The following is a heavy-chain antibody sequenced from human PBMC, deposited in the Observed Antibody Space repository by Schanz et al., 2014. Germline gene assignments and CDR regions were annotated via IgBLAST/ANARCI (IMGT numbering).Heavy chain of an antibody. V-gene: IGHV3-21*01. CDR1: GFTISSYS. D-gene: IGHD3-9*01. CDR3: ARDSRPNYDFLTAYYSIDY. Sequence: EGQLAESGGGLVQPGGSLRLSCAASGFTISSYSMNWVRQAPGKGLEWVSSISSSGSYIYYADSVKGRFTISRDNAKNTLYLQMNSLRAEDTAVYYCARDSRPNYDFLTAYYSIDYWGQGTLVTGSS. J-gene: IGHJ4*02. CDR2: ISSSGSYI.